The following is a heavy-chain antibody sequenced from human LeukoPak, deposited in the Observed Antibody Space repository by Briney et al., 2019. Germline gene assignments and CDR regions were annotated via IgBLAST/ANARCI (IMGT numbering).Heavy chain of an antibody. CDR3: TGPPD. Sequence: GGSLRLSCAASGLSVSDAWMSWVRQAPGKGLEWVGRIKSKSDGGTTDYVEPVRGRFTISRDESKNTLYLQMNSLKTEDTAVYYCTGPPDWGQGTLVTVSS. J-gene: IGHJ4*02. CDR2: IKSKSDGGTT. CDR1: GLSVSDAW. V-gene: IGHV3-15*01.